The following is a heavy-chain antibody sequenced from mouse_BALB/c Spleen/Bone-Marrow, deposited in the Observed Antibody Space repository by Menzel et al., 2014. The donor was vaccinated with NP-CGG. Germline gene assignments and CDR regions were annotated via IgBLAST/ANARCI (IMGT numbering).Heavy chain of an antibody. CDR1: GYTFTTYY. CDR3: ARWLLPCYAMDY. J-gene: IGHJ4*01. Sequence: VQLQQSGPELVKPGASVRMSCKASGYTFTTYYIHWVKQRPGQGLEWIGWIYPSNGNTNYNEKFRGKATLTADKSCXTAYMQLSGLTSKDSAVYFCARWLLPCYAMDYWGQGTSVTVSS. V-gene: IGHV1S56*01. CDR2: IYPSNGNT. D-gene: IGHD2-3*01.